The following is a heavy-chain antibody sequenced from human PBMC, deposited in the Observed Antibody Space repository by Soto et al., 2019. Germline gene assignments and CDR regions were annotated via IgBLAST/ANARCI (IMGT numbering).Heavy chain of an antibody. Sequence: QVQLQQWGAGLLKPSETLSLTCAVYGGFVSSGSYYWSWIRQPPGKGLEWIGEMSHSGGTHFNPSLKRPVTQSGDPSKNQVPLKMSSVTAADPAPDYLAPGERGPATTVVDAFDIWGPGTMVTVSS. V-gene: IGHV4-34*01. CDR1: GGFVSSGSYY. D-gene: IGHD1-1*01. J-gene: IGHJ3*02. CDR3: APGERGPATTVVDAFDI. CDR2: MSHSGGT.